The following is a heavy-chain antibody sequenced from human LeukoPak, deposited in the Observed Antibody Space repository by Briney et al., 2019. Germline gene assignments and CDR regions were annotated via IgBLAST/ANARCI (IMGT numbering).Heavy chain of an antibody. CDR1: GFSFSSYE. CDR3: ARDRGYSYDYALDY. V-gene: IGHV3-48*03. Sequence: GGSLRLSCAASGFSFSSYEMNWVRQAPGKGLERVSYISSSGSTMYSADSVKGRFTISRDNDKNSLYLQMDSMRAEDTGIYYCARDRGYSYDYALDYWGQGTLVTVSS. D-gene: IGHD5-18*01. J-gene: IGHJ4*02. CDR2: ISSSGSTM.